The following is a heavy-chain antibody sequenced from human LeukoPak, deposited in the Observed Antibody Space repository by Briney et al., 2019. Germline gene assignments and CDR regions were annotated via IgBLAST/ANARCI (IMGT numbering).Heavy chain of an antibody. CDR3: ARYIVVVPAAISHDAFDI. D-gene: IGHD2-2*01. V-gene: IGHV1-8*01. Sequence: GASVKVSCKASGYTFTSYDINWVRQATGQGLEWMGWMNPNSGNTGYAQKFQGRVTMTRNTSISTAYMELSRLRSDDTAVYYCARYIVVVPAAISHDAFDIWGQGTMVTVSS. CDR2: MNPNSGNT. CDR1: GYTFTSYD. J-gene: IGHJ3*02.